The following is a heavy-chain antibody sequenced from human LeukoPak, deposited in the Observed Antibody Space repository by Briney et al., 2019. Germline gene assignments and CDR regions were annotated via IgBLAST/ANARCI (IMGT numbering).Heavy chain of an antibody. V-gene: IGHV4-38-2*02. CDR1: GYSILSGYY. J-gene: IGHJ4*02. CDR2: IYHSGST. D-gene: IGHD3-22*01. CDR3: ARGGVYYDTSAYSDY. Sequence: PSETLSLTCTVSGYSILSGYYWGWIRQPPGKGLEWIGTIYHSGSTYYIPSLKSRVTISVDTSKNQFSLNLSSVTAADTAVYYCARGGVYYDTSAYSDYWGQGTLVTVSS.